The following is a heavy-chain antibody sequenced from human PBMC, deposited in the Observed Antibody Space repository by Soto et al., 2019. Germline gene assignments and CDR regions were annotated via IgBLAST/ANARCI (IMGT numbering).Heavy chain of an antibody. Sequence: QLQLQESGPGLVKPSETLSLTCSVSGDSINSVNYYWGWIRQPPGKGLEWIGSIYYRGNNYYNPYLKTRVTISLDKSKSQFSLKLNSVTAADSAVYFCARLEGLATISYYFDYWGKGTLVTVSS. CDR3: ARLEGLATISYYFDY. J-gene: IGHJ4*02. CDR1: GDSINSVNYY. D-gene: IGHD3-3*01. CDR2: IYYRGNN. V-gene: IGHV4-39*01.